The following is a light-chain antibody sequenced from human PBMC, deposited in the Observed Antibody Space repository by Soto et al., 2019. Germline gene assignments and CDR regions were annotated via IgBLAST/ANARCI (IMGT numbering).Light chain of an antibody. V-gene: IGLV2-11*01. CDR3: FSYTANDNWV. CDR1: NSDVGRYNS. Sequence: QPVLTQPHSGSGSPGQSVTISCTGTNSDVGRYNSVSWYQQLPGKAPQLIISAVRQRPSGVPDRFSGSKSGNTASLTISGLQTDDEADYFCFSYTANDNWVFGGGTKVTVL. CDR2: AVR. J-gene: IGLJ3*02.